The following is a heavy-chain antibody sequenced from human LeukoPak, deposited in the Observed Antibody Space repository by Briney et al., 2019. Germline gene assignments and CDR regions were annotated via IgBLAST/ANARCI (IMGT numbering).Heavy chain of an antibody. CDR1: GFSLSTSGMR. J-gene: IGHJ4*02. V-gene: IGHV2-70*04. CDR2: NDWDDDK. Sequence: SGPALVKPTQTLTLTCTFSGFSLSTSGMRVSWIRQPPGKALEWLARNDWDDDKFYSTSLKTRLTISKDTSKNQVVLTMTNMDPVDTATYYCARDYGSGSYLDYWGQGTLVTVSS. D-gene: IGHD3-10*01. CDR3: ARDYGSGSYLDY.